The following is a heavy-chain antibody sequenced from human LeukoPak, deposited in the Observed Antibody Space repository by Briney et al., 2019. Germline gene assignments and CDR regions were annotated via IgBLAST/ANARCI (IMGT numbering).Heavy chain of an antibody. D-gene: IGHD3-10*01. V-gene: IGHV6-1*01. CDR3: ARDRGYYGSGSLRYYYYYYMDV. CDR1: GDSVSSNSAA. J-gene: IGHJ6*03. CDR2: TYYRSKWYN. Sequence: SQTLSLTCALSGDSVSSNSAAWNWIRQSPSRGLEWLVRTYYRSKWYNDYAVSVKSRITINPDTSKNQFSLQLNSVTPEDTAVYYCARDRGYYGSGSLRYYYYYYMDVWGKGTTVTISS.